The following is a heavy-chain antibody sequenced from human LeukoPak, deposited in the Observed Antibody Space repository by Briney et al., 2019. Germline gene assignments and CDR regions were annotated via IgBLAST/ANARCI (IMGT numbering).Heavy chain of an antibody. CDR1: GGSISSSSYY. Sequence: SETLSLTCTVSGGSISSSSYYWGWIRQPPGKGLEWIGSIYYSGSTYYNPSLKSRVTTSVDTSKNQFSLKLSSVTAADTAVYYCAFSSSWADAFDIWGQGTMVTVSS. V-gene: IGHV4-39*01. CDR2: IYYSGST. J-gene: IGHJ3*02. D-gene: IGHD6-13*01. CDR3: AFSSSWADAFDI.